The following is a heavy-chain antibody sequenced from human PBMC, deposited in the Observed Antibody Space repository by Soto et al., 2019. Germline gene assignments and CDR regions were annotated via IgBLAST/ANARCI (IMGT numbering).Heavy chain of an antibody. Sequence: QVQLVESGGGVVQPGRSLRLSCAASGFTFSSYAMHWVRQAPGKGLEWVAVISYDGRNKYYADSVKGRFTISRNNSKNALYMQMNSLRAEDTAVYYFASLGGWLVSRFRGYNYWGEGTLVAVSS. D-gene: IGHD6-19*01. V-gene: IGHV3-30*04. CDR1: GFTFSSYA. CDR3: ASLGGWLVSRFRGYNY. CDR2: ISYDGRNK. J-gene: IGHJ4*02.